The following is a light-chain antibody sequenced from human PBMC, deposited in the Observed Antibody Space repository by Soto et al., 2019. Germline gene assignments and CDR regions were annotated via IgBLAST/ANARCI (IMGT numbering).Light chain of an antibody. CDR3: QQFNSYPLT. CDR2: AAS. J-gene: IGKJ4*01. CDR1: QGIASS. V-gene: IGKV1-9*01. Sequence: DIHLTQSPSFLSASVGDRVTITCRASQGIASSLAWYQQKAGKAPKLLIYAASTLESGVPSRFSGSGPGTEFTLTISSLQPEDFAIYYCQQFNSYPLTFGGRTKVEIK.